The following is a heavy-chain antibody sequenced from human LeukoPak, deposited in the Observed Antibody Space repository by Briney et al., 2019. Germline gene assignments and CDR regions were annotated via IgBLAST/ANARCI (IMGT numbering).Heavy chain of an antibody. CDR3: AIGDIVVVPAAMPHFDY. V-gene: IGHV3-23*01. J-gene: IGHJ4*02. CDR2: ISGSGGST. CDR1: GFSFSSYA. Sequence: PGGSLRVSCAASGFSFSSYAMSWVRQAPGKRLEWVSAISGSGGSTYYADSVKGRFTISRDNSKNTLYLQMNSLRAEDTAVYYCAIGDIVVVPAAMPHFDYWGQGTLVTVSS. D-gene: IGHD2-2*01.